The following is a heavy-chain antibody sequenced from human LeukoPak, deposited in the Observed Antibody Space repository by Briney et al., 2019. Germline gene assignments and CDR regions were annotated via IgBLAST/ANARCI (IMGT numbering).Heavy chain of an antibody. D-gene: IGHD3-10*01. CDR3: AKDQRLLLWFGEPYGMDV. CDR1: GFTFDDYA. V-gene: IGHV3-43*02. J-gene: IGHJ6*02. CDR2: ISGDGGST. Sequence: GGPLRLSCAASGFTFDDYAMHWVRQAPGKGLEWVSLISGDGGSTYYADSVKGRFTISRDNSKNSLYLQMNSLRTEDTALYYCAKDQRLLLWFGEPYGMDVWGQGTTVTVSS.